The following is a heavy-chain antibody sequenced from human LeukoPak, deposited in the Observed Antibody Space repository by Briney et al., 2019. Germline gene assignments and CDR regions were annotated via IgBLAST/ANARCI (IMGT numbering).Heavy chain of an antibody. CDR1: GYTFTSYD. V-gene: IGHV1-8*01. Sequence: ASVKVSCKVSGYTFTSYDINWVRQATGQGLEWMGWMNPNSGNTGYAQKFQGRVTMTRDTSTRTAYMELSSLTSEDSAVYYCAREPLRTEHIDYWGQGTLVTVSS. CDR3: AREPLRTEHIDY. D-gene: IGHD1-14*01. CDR2: MNPNSGNT. J-gene: IGHJ4*02.